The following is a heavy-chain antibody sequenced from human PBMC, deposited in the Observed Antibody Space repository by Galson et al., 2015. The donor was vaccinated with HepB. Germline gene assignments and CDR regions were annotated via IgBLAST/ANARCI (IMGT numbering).Heavy chain of an antibody. CDR2: ISYDGSNK. V-gene: IGHV3-30*03. J-gene: IGHJ4*02. D-gene: IGHD3-22*01. Sequence: SLRLSCAASGFTFSSYGMHWVRQAPGKGLEWVAVISYDGSNKYYADSVKGRFTISRDNSKNTLYLQMNSLRAEDTAVYYCATGVGGLDSSGYYYVFNFDYWGQGTLVTVSS. CDR3: ATGVGGLDSSGYYYVFNFDY. CDR1: GFTFSSYG.